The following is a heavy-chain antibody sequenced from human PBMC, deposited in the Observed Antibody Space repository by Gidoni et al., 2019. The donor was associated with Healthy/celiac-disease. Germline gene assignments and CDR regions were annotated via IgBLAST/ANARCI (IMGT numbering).Heavy chain of an antibody. D-gene: IGHD4-17*01. CDR2: IYYSGST. Sequence: QLQLQESGPGLVKPSETLSLTCTVSGGSISSSRYYWGWIRQPPGKGLELIGSIYYSGSTYYHPSLKSRVTISVDTSKNQFSLKLSSVTAADTAVYYCARLGNGDYSYYYYYMDVWGKGTTVTVSS. V-gene: IGHV4-39*01. CDR1: GGSISSSRYY. J-gene: IGHJ6*03. CDR3: ARLGNGDYSYYYYYMDV.